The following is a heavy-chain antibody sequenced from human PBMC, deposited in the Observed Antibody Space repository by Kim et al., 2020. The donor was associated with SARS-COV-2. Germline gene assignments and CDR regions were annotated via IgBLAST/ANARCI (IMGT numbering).Heavy chain of an antibody. CDR3: AKGTYYYGSGSYYPDY. CDR1: GFTFSSYA. J-gene: IGHJ4*02. Sequence: GGSLRLSCAASGFTFSSYAMSWVRQAPGKGLEWVSAISGSGGSTYYADSVKGRFTISRDNSKNTLYLQMNSLRAEDTAVYYCAKGTYYYGSGSYYPDYWGQGTLVTVSS. V-gene: IGHV3-23*01. CDR2: ISGSGGST. D-gene: IGHD3-10*01.